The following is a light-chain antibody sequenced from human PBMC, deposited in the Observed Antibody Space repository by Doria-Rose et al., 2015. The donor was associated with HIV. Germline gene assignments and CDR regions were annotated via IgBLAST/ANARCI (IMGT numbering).Light chain of an antibody. CDR3: QQSCCTPST. CDR1: QSISSY. V-gene: IGKV1-39*01. CDR2: AAS. J-gene: IGKJ2*02. Sequence: DIQMPQSPSSLSASVGDRVTITYRASQSISSYLNWYQQKPGKAPKLLIYAASSLQSGVPSRFSGSGSGTDFTLTISSLQPEDFAAYYCQQSCCTPSTFGQGTKLEIK.